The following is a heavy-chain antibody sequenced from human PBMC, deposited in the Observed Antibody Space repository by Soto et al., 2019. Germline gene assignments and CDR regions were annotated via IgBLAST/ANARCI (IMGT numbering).Heavy chain of an antibody. Sequence: SETLSLTCTVSGGSISSYYWSWIRQPPGKGLEWIGYIYYSGSTNYNPSLKSRVTISVDTSKNQFSLKLSSVTAADTAVYYCASGGYDILTGYGGFDYWGQGTLVTVSS. V-gene: IGHV4-59*08. CDR1: GGSISSYY. D-gene: IGHD3-9*01. CDR3: ASGGYDILTGYGGFDY. CDR2: IYYSGST. J-gene: IGHJ4*02.